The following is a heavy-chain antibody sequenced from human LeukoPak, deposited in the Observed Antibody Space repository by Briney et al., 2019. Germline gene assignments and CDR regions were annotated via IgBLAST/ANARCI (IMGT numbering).Heavy chain of an antibody. J-gene: IGHJ3*02. CDR3: ARHALLRDAFDI. CDR1: TGSFSGYY. Sequence: SETLSLTCAVYTGSFSGYYWTWIRQPPGKGLEWIGEINHSGSTNCNPSLKSRVTISVDTSKNQFSLKLSSVTAADTAVYYCARHALLRDAFDIWGQGTMVTVSS. D-gene: IGHD3-10*01. CDR2: INHSGST. V-gene: IGHV4-34*01.